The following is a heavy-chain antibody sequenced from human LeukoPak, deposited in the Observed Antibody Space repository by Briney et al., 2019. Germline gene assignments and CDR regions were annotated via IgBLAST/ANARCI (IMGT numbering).Heavy chain of an antibody. CDR3: AKYSGPYNSYCRNWFDP. J-gene: IGHJ5*02. CDR1: GFTFSDSA. CDR2: ISRSGGAT. D-gene: IGHD5-24*01. V-gene: IGHV3-23*01. Sequence: GGSLRLSCAASGFTFSDSAMTWVRHIPGKGLDWVSAISRSGGATYYADSVKGRFTISRDNSKNTVYLQMNSLRVEDTAVYFCAKYSGPYNSYCRNWFDPWGQGTLVTVSS.